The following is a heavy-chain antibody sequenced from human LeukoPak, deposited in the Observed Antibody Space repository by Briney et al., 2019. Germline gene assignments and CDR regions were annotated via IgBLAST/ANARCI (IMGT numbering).Heavy chain of an antibody. Sequence: PSETLSLTCTVSYYSISTGYSWGGVRQPPGRGLEGIGIIDQSGSTYYNPSLESRVTISVDTSKNQFSLSLSSVTAADTAVYYRARLYCSSTSCHLGVDYWGQGTLVTVSS. CDR2: IDQSGST. J-gene: IGHJ4*02. CDR1: YYSISTGYS. V-gene: IGHV4-38-2*02. D-gene: IGHD2-2*01. CDR3: ARLYCSSTSCHLGVDY.